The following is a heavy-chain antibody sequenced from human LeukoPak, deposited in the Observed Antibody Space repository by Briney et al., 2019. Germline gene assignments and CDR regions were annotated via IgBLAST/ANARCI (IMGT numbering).Heavy chain of an antibody. Sequence: PSETLSLTCTVSGYSIGSGYYWGWIRQPPGKGLEWIGSIYHSGSTYYNPSLKSRVTISVDTSKNQFSLKLSSVTAADTAVYYCARFPYGDYGGWYFDYWGQGTLVTVSS. CDR3: ARFPYGDYGGWYFDY. V-gene: IGHV4-38-2*02. CDR2: IYHSGST. CDR1: GYSIGSGYY. J-gene: IGHJ4*02. D-gene: IGHD4-17*01.